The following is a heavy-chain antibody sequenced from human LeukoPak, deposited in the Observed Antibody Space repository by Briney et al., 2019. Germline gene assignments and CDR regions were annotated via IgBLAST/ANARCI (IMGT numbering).Heavy chain of an antibody. CDR1: GYTFTNYW. Sequence: GESLKISCKGSGYTFTNYWIGWVRQMPGKGLEWMGRIDPSDSYTNYSPSFQGHVTISADKSISTAYLQWSSLKASDTAMYYCARLSGVGMAAEVFYYYYGMDVWGQGTTVAVSS. CDR2: IDPSDSYT. D-gene: IGHD3-10*01. J-gene: IGHJ6*02. CDR3: ARLSGVGMAAEVFYYYYGMDV. V-gene: IGHV5-10-1*01.